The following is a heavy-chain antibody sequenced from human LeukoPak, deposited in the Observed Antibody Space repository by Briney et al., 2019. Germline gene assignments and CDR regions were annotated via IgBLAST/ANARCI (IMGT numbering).Heavy chain of an antibody. Sequence: GGSLRLSCAASGFTFSSYWMSWVRQAPGRGLEWVANIKQDGSEKYYVDSVKGRFTISRDNAKNSLYLQMNSLRAEDTAVYYCARRYYDFWSGYSYFDYWGQGTLVTVSS. CDR3: ARRYYDFWSGYSYFDY. V-gene: IGHV3-7*01. CDR1: GFTFSSYW. D-gene: IGHD3-3*01. CDR2: IKQDGSEK. J-gene: IGHJ4*02.